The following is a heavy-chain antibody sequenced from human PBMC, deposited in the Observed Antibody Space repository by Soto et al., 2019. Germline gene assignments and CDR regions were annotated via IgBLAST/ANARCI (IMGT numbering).Heavy chain of an antibody. CDR2: MYTSGST. CDR1: GGSFNGYY. CDR3: ARGTLMDYYGSSGYYFDY. Sequence: PSETLSLTCTVSGGSFNGYYWSWIRQPAGKGLESIGRMYTSGSTNYNPSLKSRVTMSIDTSENQFSLKLTSVTAADTAVYYCARGTLMDYYGSSGYYFDYWGQGTPVTVSS. V-gene: IGHV4-4*07. J-gene: IGHJ4*02. D-gene: IGHD3-22*01.